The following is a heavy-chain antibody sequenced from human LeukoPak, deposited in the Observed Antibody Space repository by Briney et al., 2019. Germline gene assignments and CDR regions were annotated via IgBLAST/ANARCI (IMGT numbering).Heavy chain of an antibody. V-gene: IGHV1-69*01. J-gene: IGHJ5*02. D-gene: IGHD2-15*01. CDR2: IIPIFGTA. CDR3: AAVAANYNWFDR. Sequence: SVKVSCKASGGTFSSYAISWVRQAPGQGLEWMGGIIPIFGTANYAQKFRGRVTITADESTSTAYMELSSLRSEDTAVYYCAAVAANYNWFDRWGQGTLVTVSS. CDR1: GGTFSSYA.